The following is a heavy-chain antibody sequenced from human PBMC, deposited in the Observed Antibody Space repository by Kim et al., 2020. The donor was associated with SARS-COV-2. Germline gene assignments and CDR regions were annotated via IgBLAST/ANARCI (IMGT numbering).Heavy chain of an antibody. D-gene: IGHD3-16*01. J-gene: IGHJ4*01. V-gene: IGHV3-15*05. CDR2: IKSEIDGGTT. CDR1: GFTFSNAC. Sequence: GGSLRLSCVVSGFTFSNACMSWVRQAPGKGLEWLGRIKSEIDGGTTQYAAPVKGRFSISRDDSKNTLYLQMNSLKTEDTAVYYCTTDKVTLTTFNVYWGHGSLVTVFS. CDR3: TTDKVTLTTFNVY.